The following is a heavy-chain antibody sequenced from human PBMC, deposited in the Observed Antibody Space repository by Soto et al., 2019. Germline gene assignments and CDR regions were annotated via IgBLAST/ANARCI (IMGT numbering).Heavy chain of an antibody. CDR1: GGSFSGCY. J-gene: IGHJ4*02. Sequence: SETLSLTCAVYGGSFSGCYWSWFRQPPGKGLEWIGEINHSGSTNYNPSLKSRVNISVDTSKNQFSLKLSSVTAADTAVYYCAGAPPGYDSSGYYLDYWGQGTLVTVSS. CDR3: AGAPPGYDSSGYYLDY. V-gene: IGHV4-34*01. CDR2: INHSGST. D-gene: IGHD3-22*01.